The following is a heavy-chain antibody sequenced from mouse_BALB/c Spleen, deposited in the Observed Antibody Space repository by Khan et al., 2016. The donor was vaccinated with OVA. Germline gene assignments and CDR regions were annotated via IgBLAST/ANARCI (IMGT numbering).Heavy chain of an antibody. V-gene: IGHV1-7*01. CDR1: GYTFTSYW. CDR3: ARDRIDY. CDR2: INPTSGYT. Sequence: VQLQQSGAELAKPGASVKMSCKASGYTFTSYWMHWIKQRPGQGLEWMGYINPTSGYTDYNQQYKDKDTLTEDKSSSTAYIQLSSLTSDDSAVYYCARDRIDYWGQGTALTVSS. J-gene: IGHJ2*01.